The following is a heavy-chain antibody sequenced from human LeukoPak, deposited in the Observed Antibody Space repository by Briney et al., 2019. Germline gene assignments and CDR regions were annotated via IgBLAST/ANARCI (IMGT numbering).Heavy chain of an antibody. V-gene: IGHV1-2*02. CDR3: AREGAVVPAAISVY. Sequence: GASVKVSCKASGYTFTGYYMHWVRQAPGQGLEWMGWINPNSGGTHYAQKFQGRVTMTRDTSISTAYMELSSLRSEDTAVYYCAREGAVVPAAISVYWGQGTLVTVSS. D-gene: IGHD2-2*02. CDR2: INPNSGGT. CDR1: GYTFTGYY. J-gene: IGHJ4*02.